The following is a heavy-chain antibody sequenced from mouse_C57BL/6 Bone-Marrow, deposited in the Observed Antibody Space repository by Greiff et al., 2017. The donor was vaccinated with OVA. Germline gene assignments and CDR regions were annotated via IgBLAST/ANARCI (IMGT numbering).Heavy chain of an antibody. J-gene: IGHJ2*01. CDR3: ARSSTIPYFDY. CDR2: INPYNGGT. V-gene: IGHV1-19*01. Sequence: VHVKQSGPVLVKPGASVKMSCKASGYTFTDYYMNWVKQSHGKSLEWIGVINPYNGGTSYNQKFKGKATLTVDKSSSTAYMELNSLTSEDSAVYYCARSSTIPYFDYWGQGTTLTVSS. D-gene: IGHD2-1*01. CDR1: GYTFTDYY.